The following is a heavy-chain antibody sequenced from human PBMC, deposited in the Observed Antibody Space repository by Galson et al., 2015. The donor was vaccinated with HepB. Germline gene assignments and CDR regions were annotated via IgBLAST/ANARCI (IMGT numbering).Heavy chain of an antibody. CDR1: GFTFSSYA. CDR2: ISGSGDST. V-gene: IGHV3-23*01. J-gene: IGHJ1*01. D-gene: IGHD6-13*01. CDR3: AKDRYPGLAAAGTDFQH. Sequence: SLRLSCAASGFTFSSYAMSWVRQAPGKGLEWVSAISGSGDSTYYADSVKGRFTISRDNSKNTLYLQMKSLRAEDTAVYNCAKDRYPGLAAAGTDFQHWGQGTLVTVSS.